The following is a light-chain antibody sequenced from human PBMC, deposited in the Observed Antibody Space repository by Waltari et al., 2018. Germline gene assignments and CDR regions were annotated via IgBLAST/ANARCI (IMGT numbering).Light chain of an antibody. V-gene: IGLV2-14*03. J-gene: IGLJ2*01. CDR3: SSYTSTSSLVV. CDR2: DVT. Sequence: QSALSQPASVSGTPGQSITISCTGASSDIGAYDFVSWYQHHPGKGPKLIIYDVTDRPSGVSNRFSGSKSGTTASLTISGLQSEDEASYYCSSYTSTSSLVVFGGGTKLTVL. CDR1: SSDIGAYDF.